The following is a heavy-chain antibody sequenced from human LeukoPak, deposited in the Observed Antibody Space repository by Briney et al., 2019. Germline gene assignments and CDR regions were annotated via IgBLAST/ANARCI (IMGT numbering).Heavy chain of an antibody. CDR3: ARDHYDSREDAFDI. D-gene: IGHD3-22*01. J-gene: IGHJ3*02. CDR1: GGTFSSYA. CDR2: IIPIFGTA. V-gene: IGHV1-69*13. Sequence: ASVKVSCKASGGTFSSYAISWVRQAPGQGLEWMGGIIPIFGTANYAQKFQGRVTITADESTSIAYMELSSLRSEDTAVYYCARDHYDSREDAFDIWGQGTMVTVSS.